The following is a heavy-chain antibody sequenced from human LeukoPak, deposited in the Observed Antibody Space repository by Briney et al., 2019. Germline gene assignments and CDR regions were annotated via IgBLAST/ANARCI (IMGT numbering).Heavy chain of an antibody. CDR3: ARDKKSGESSEIDY. CDR2: INRDGSTT. Sequence: GGSLRLPCAASGFTFSNYWVLWVRQAPGKGLVWVSRINRDGSTTKYADSVKGRFTVSRDNAKNTLNLQMNSLRAEDTAVYYCARDKKSGESSEIDYWGQGTLVTVSS. D-gene: IGHD3-10*01. V-gene: IGHV3-74*03. CDR1: GFTFSNYW. J-gene: IGHJ4*02.